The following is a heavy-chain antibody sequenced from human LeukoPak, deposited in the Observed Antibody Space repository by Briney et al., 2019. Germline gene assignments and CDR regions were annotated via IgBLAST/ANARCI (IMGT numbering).Heavy chain of an antibody. CDR3: ARSPIGGGDFNPPDY. CDR2: IIPLFGTA. CDR1: GGTFSSYA. Sequence: SVKVSCKASGGTFSSYAISWVRQAPGQGLEWMGGIIPLFGTANYAQKFQGRVTITTDESTSTAYMELSSLRSEDTAVYYCARSPIGGGDFNPPDYWGQGTLVTVSS. J-gene: IGHJ4*02. D-gene: IGHD2-21*02. V-gene: IGHV1-69*05.